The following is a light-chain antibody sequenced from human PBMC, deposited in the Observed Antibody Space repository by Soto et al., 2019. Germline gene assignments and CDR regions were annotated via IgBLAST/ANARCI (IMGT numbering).Light chain of an antibody. CDR1: QSVSRD. V-gene: IGKV3-15*01. CDR2: GAS. CDR3: QHYNSYPWT. J-gene: IGKJ1*01. Sequence: EIGLTQSPATLYLSPGERATLSCRASQSVSRDLAWYQQKPGQAPRLLIYGASTRAPSIPARFSGSGSGTDFTLTIRSLQPDDFATYYCQHYNSYPWTFGQGTKVDIK.